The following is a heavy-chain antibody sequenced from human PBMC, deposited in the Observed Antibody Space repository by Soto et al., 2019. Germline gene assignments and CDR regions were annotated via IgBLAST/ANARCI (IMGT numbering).Heavy chain of an antibody. CDR2: IWSDGSKE. D-gene: IGHD3-10*02. CDR1: EFTFSRHG. J-gene: IGHJ6*03. CDR3: ARDRMFGDNKHNYMDV. Sequence: QVQLVESGGGVVQPGRSLRLSCAASEFTFSRHGMHWVRQAPGKGLQWVGVIWSDGSKEVYADSVKGRFIISRDNSKNVLYLQMNSLRAEDTAVYYCARDRMFGDNKHNYMDVWGTGITVTVSS. V-gene: IGHV3-33*01.